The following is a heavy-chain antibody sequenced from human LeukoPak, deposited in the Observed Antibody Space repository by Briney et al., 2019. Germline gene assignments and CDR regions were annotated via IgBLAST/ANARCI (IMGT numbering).Heavy chain of an antibody. J-gene: IGHJ4*02. CDR2: IYYSGST. D-gene: IGHD3-22*01. CDR3: ARRGDYYDSSGYYYFDY. CDR1: GGSISSSSYY. V-gene: IGHV4-39*01. Sequence: SETLSLTCTVSGGSISSSSYYWGGIRQPPGKGLEWMGSIYYSGSTYYNPSLKSRVTISVDTSKNQFSLKLSSVTAADTAVYYCARRGDYYDSSGYYYFDYWGQGTLVTVSS.